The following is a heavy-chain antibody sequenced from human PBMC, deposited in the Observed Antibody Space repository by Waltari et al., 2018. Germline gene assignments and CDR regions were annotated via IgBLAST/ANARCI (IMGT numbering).Heavy chain of an antibody. CDR3: ARVDRFGEFVYYFDY. D-gene: IGHD3-10*01. CDR1: GYSISSGYY. CDR2: IYHSGST. Sequence: QVQLQESGPGLVKPSETLSLTCAVSGYSISSGYYWGWTRQPPGKGLEWIGSIYHSGSTYYNPSLKSRVTISVDTSKNQFSLKLSSVTAADTAVYYCARVDRFGEFVYYFDYWGQGTLVTVSS. V-gene: IGHV4-38-2*01. J-gene: IGHJ4*02.